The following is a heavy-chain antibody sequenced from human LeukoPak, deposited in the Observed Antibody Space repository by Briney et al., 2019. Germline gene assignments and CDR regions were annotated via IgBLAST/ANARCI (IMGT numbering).Heavy chain of an antibody. CDR2: IYYSGST. CDR3: ARDLGLYYFDY. J-gene: IGHJ4*02. Sequence: PSETLSLTCTVSGGSISSYYWSWIRQPPGKGLEWIGYIYYSGSTNYNPSLKSRVTISVDTSKNKFSLKLSSVTAADTAVYYCARDLGLYYFDYWGQGTLVTVSS. CDR1: GGSISSYY. V-gene: IGHV4-59*01.